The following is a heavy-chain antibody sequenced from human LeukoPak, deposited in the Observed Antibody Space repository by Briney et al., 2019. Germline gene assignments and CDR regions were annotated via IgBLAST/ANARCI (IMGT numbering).Heavy chain of an antibody. CDR3: ARGNPTSGWLIDS. J-gene: IGHJ4*02. CDR1: GFTFSSYT. Sequence: PAGSLRLSCAASGFTFSSYTMNWVRQAPGKGLEWVASISSSSVYIFYADSVKGRFTISRDTAKNSLYLQMNGLRAEDTAVYYCARGNPTSGWLIDSWGQGSLVTVSS. CDR2: ISSSSVYI. V-gene: IGHV3-21*01. D-gene: IGHD6-19*01.